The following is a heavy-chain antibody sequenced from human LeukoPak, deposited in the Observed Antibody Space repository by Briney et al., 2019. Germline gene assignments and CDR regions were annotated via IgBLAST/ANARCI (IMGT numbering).Heavy chain of an antibody. D-gene: IGHD3-3*01. CDR1: GYTFTGYY. V-gene: IGHV1-2*02. CDR3: ARDGGYDFWSGYFDP. J-gene: IGHJ5*02. CDR2: INPNSGGT. Sequence: ASVKVSCKASGYTFTGYYMHWVRQAPGQGLEWMGWINPNSGGTNYAQKFHGRVTMTRDTSISTAYMELSRLRSDDTAVYYCARDGGYDFWSGYFDPWGQGTLVTVSS.